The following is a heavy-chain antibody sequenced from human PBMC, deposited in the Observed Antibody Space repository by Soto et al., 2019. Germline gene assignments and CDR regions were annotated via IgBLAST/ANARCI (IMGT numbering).Heavy chain of an antibody. Sequence: GGSLRLSCAASGFTFSSYGMHRVRQAPGKGLEWVAVISYDGSNKYYADSVKGRFTISRDNSKNTLYLQMNSLRAEDTAVYYCAKELGYCSGGSCYSYYYYYGMDVWGQGTTVTVSS. D-gene: IGHD2-15*01. V-gene: IGHV3-30*18. CDR2: ISYDGSNK. J-gene: IGHJ6*02. CDR1: GFTFSSYG. CDR3: AKELGYCSGGSCYSYYYYYGMDV.